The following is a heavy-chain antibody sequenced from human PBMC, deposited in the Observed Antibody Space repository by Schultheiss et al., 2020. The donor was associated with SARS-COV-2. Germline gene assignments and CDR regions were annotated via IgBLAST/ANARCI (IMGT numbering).Heavy chain of an antibody. J-gene: IGHJ4*02. Sequence: GGSLRLSCAASGFTFSSYAMSWVRQAPGKGLEWVSVIYSGGSTYYADSVKGRFTISRHNSKNTLYLQMNSLRAEDTAVYYCARGAVADNRADYWGQGTLVTVSS. D-gene: IGHD6-19*01. CDR2: IYSGGST. CDR1: GFTFSSYA. CDR3: ARGAVADNRADY. V-gene: IGHV3-66*02.